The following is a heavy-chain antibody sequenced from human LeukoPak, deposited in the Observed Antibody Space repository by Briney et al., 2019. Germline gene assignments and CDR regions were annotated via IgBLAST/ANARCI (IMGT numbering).Heavy chain of an antibody. CDR1: GYTFTSYA. Sequence: RASVKVSCKASGYTFTSYAMHWVRQAPGQRPEWMGWINAGNGNTKYSQKFQGRVTITRDTSASTAYMELSSLRPEDTAVYYCARVQSAYCSSSSCYGGYFDYWGQGNLVTVSS. CDR2: INAGNGNT. CDR3: ARVQSAYCSSSSCYGGYFDY. D-gene: IGHD2-2*01. J-gene: IGHJ4*02. V-gene: IGHV1-3*01.